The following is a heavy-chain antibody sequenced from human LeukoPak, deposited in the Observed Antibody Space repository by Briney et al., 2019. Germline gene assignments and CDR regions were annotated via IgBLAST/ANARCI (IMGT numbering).Heavy chain of an antibody. CDR3: TRDLRGYSFYYFDY. Sequence: PGRSLRLSCTASGFTFGDYAMSWFRQAPGKGLEWVGFIRSKAYGETTEYAASVKGRFTISRDDSKSIAYLQMNSLKTEDTAVYYCTRDLRGYSFYYFDYWGQGTLVTVSS. CDR1: GFTFGDYA. J-gene: IGHJ4*02. V-gene: IGHV3-49*03. CDR2: IRSKAYGETT. D-gene: IGHD5-18*01.